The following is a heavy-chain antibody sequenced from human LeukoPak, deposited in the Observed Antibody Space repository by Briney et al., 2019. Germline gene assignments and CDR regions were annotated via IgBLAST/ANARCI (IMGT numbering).Heavy chain of an antibody. CDR1: GYTLTELS. J-gene: IGHJ5*02. CDR2: FDPEDGET. V-gene: IGHV1-24*01. Sequence: ASVKVSCKVSGYTLTELSMHWARQAPGKGLEWMGGFDPEDGETIYAQKFQGRVTMTEDTSTDTAYMELSSLRSEDTAVYYCATGRWLRLRVQWFDPWGQGTLVTVSS. D-gene: IGHD5-12*01. CDR3: ATGRWLRLRVQWFDP.